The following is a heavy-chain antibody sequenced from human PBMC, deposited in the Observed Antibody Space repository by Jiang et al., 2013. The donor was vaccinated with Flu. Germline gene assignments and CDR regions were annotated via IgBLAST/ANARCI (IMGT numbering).Heavy chain of an antibody. CDR3: ARPPDVGVGR. V-gene: IGHV3-33*01. CDR2: IWYDGSNE. D-gene: IGHD3-16*01. CDR1: GFTFSSYG. Sequence: VQLLESGGGVVQPGRSLRLSCAASGFTFSSYGMQWVRQAPGKGLEWVAGIWYDGSNEQYADSVKGRFTISRDNSKNTLYLQMNSLRAEDTAVYYCARPPDVGVGRWGQGTLVTVSS. J-gene: IGHJ5*02.